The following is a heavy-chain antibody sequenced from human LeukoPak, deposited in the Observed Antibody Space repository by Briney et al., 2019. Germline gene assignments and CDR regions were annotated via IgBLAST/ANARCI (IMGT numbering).Heavy chain of an antibody. Sequence: ASVKVSCKASGYTFTGYYMHWVRQAPGQGLEWMGWINPSSGGTNYAQKFQGRVTMTRDTSISTAYLQWSSLKTSDTAMYYCATLPSGYYYDYFDYWGQGTLVTVSS. D-gene: IGHD3-22*01. J-gene: IGHJ4*02. CDR2: INPSSGGT. CDR1: GYTFTGYY. CDR3: ATLPSGYYYDYFDY. V-gene: IGHV1-2*02.